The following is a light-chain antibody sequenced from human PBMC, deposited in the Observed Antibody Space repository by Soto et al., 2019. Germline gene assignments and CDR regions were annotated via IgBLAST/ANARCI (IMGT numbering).Light chain of an antibody. V-gene: IGLV2-14*01. CDR3: SSYTSSSTYV. Sequence: QSALTQPASVSGSPGQSITISCTGTSTDIGRYNYVSWYQQHPGKAPKLMIYDVSNRPSGVSNRFSGSKSGNTASLTISGLQAEYEADYYCSSYTSSSTYVFGTGTQLTVL. CDR1: STDIGRYNY. CDR2: DVS. J-gene: IGLJ1*01.